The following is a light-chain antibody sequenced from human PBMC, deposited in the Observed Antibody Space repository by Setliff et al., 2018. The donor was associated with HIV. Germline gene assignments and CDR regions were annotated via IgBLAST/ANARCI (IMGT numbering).Light chain of an antibody. CDR1: SPNIGNNY. CDR3: ETWDSSLSGCV. J-gene: IGLJ1*01. Sequence: QSVLTQPPSVSAAPGQKVTISCSGSSPNIGNNYVSWYQQLPGTAPKLLIYDNDKRPSGIPDRFSGSKSGTSATLGITGLQTGDEADYYCETWDSSLSGCVFGTGTKVTVL. V-gene: IGLV1-51*01. CDR2: DND.